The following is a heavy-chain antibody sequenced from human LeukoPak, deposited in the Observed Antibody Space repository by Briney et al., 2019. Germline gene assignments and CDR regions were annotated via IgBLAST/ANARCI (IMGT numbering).Heavy chain of an antibody. J-gene: IGHJ4*02. Sequence: SETLSLTCSVSGGSISSYHWSWIRQPAGKGLEWIGHIYTSGNTDYNPSLKSRVTMSVDTSKNQFSLKLNSVTAADTAVYYCARVGDYALKDWGQGTLVTVSS. V-gene: IGHV4-4*07. CDR2: IYTSGNT. CDR1: GGSISSYH. D-gene: IGHD3-16*01. CDR3: ARVGDYALKD.